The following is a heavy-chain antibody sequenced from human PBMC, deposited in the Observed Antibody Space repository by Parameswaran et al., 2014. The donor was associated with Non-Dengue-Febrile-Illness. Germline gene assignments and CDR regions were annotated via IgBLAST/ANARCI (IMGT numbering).Heavy chain of an antibody. V-gene: IGHV3-23*01. D-gene: IGHD1-26*01. J-gene: IGHJ4*02. Sequence: RWIRQPPGKGLEWVSAISGSGGSTYYADSVKGRFTISRDNSKNTLYLQMNSLRAEDTAVYYCAKGWELGSYWGQGTLVTVSS. CDR3: AKGWELGSY. CDR2: ISGSGGST.